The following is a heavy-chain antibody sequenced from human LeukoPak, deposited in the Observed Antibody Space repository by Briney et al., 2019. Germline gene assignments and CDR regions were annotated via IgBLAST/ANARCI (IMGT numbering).Heavy chain of an antibody. Sequence: SETLSLTCSVSGGSISGYYWSWIRQPPGKGLEWIGYMYYSGSTKYNPSLKSRVTISVDTSKNQLSLKLGSVTAADTAVYYCARQDYYYYMDVWGKGTTVTVSS. CDR2: MYYSGST. V-gene: IGHV4-59*08. CDR3: ARQDYYYYMDV. J-gene: IGHJ6*03. CDR1: GGSISGYY.